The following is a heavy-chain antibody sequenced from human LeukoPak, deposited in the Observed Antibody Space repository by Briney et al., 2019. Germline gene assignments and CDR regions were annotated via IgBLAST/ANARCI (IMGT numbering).Heavy chain of an antibody. Sequence: PGGSLRLSCAASGFTFSSYAMSWVRQAPGKGLEWVSAISGSGGSTYYADSVKGRFTISRDNSKNTLYLQMNSLRAEDTAVYYCAKVYYGSGRPFRPFDCWGQGTPVTVSS. CDR2: ISGSGGST. CDR1: GFTFSSYA. D-gene: IGHD3-10*01. V-gene: IGHV3-23*01. J-gene: IGHJ4*02. CDR3: AKVYYGSGRPFRPFDC.